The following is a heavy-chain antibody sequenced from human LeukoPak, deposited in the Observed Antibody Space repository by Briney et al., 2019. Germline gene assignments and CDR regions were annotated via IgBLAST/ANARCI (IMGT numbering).Heavy chain of an antibody. Sequence: GGSLRLSCAASGFTFSSYSMNWVRQAPGKGLEWVSSISSSSSYIYYADSVKGRFTISRDNAKNSLYLQMNSLRAEDTAVYYCARNYGPDENWFDPWGQGTLVTVSS. D-gene: IGHD4-17*01. CDR3: ARNYGPDENWFDP. V-gene: IGHV3-21*01. J-gene: IGHJ5*02. CDR2: ISSSSSYI. CDR1: GFTFSSYS.